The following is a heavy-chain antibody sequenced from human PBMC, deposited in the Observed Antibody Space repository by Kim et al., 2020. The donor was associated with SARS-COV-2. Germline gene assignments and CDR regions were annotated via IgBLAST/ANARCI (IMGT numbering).Heavy chain of an antibody. Sequence: GGSLRLSCAASGFTFSSYSMNWVRQAPGKGLEWVSSISSSSSYIYYADSVKGRFTISRDNAKNSLYLQMNSLRAEDTAVYYCARSITMVRGVIIKAIDYWGQGTLVTVSS. D-gene: IGHD3-10*01. CDR1: GFTFSSYS. V-gene: IGHV3-21*01. CDR3: ARSITMVRGVIIKAIDY. J-gene: IGHJ4*02. CDR2: ISSSSSYI.